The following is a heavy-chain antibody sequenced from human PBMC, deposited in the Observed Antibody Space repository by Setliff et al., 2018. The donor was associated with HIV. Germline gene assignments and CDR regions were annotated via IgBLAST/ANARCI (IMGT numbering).Heavy chain of an antibody. CDR1: GFTFTSYW. CDR2: IKEDGSEQ. J-gene: IGHJ3*01. CDR3: AKPCYDYVWRPDRDAFDL. D-gene: IGHD3-16*01. Sequence: GSLRLSCAASGFTFTSYWMYGVRQAPGKGLEWVANIKEDGSEQYYVDSVKGRFTTSRDNAKKSLFLQMNSMRAEDTAVYYCAKPCYDYVWRPDRDAFDLWGQGTMVTVSS. V-gene: IGHV3-7*01.